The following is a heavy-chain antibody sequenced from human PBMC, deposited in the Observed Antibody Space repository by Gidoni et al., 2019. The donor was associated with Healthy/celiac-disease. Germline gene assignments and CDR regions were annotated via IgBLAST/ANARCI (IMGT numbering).Heavy chain of an antibody. CDR3: ARDPNTVTKGGDY. V-gene: IGHV3-21*01. J-gene: IGHJ4*02. D-gene: IGHD4-17*01. CDR2: ISSSSSYI. Sequence: EVQLVESGGGLVKPGVSLRLSCAASGFTFSSYSMNWVRQAPGKGLEWVSSISSSSSYIYYADSVKGRFTISRDNAKNSLYLQMNSLRAEDTAGYYCARDPNTVTKGGDYWGQGTLVTVSS. CDR1: GFTFSSYS.